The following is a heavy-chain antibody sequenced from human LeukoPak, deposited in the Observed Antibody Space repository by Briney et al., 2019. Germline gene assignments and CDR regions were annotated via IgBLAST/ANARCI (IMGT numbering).Heavy chain of an antibody. J-gene: IGHJ4*02. V-gene: IGHV4-30-2*01. D-gene: IGHD3-10*01. CDR2: IYHSGST. Sequence: SETLSFTCAVSGGSISSGGYSWSWIRQPPGKGLEWIGYIYHSGSTYYNPSLKSRVTISVDRSKNQFSLKLSSVTAADTAVYYCARATAMVRGVIPLFDYWGQGTLVTVSS. CDR3: ARATAMVRGVIPLFDY. CDR1: GGSISSGGYS.